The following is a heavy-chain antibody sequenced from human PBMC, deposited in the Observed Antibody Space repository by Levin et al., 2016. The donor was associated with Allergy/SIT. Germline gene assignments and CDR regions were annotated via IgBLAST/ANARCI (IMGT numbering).Heavy chain of an antibody. CDR3: ARDWLVSSGWYNWFDP. V-gene: IGHV4-61*09. CDR1: GGSISSGSYY. Sequence: SETLSLTCTVSGGSISSGSYYWSWIRQPAGKGLEWIGHIYSSGSTNYSPSLKTRVTMSVDTSKNQFSLKLSSVTAADTAVYYCARDWLVSSGWYNWFDPWGQGTLVTVSS. D-gene: IGHD6-19*01. J-gene: IGHJ5*02. CDR2: IYSSGST.